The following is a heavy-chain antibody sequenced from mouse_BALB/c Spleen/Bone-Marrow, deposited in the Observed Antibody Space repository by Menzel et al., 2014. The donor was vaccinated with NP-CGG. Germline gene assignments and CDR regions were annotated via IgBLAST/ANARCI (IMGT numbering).Heavy chain of an antibody. CDR1: GYAFTNYL. V-gene: IGHV1-54*01. D-gene: IGHD2-13*01. J-gene: IGHJ3*01. Sequence: VQLQQSGAELVRPGTSVKVSCKASGYAFTNYLIGWVKQRPGQGLEWIGMINPGSGGTNYNEKFKGKATLTADKSSSSAYMHLSSLTSDDSAVYFCARDWCLPFAYWGQGTLVTVST. CDR3: ARDWCLPFAY. CDR2: INPGSGGT.